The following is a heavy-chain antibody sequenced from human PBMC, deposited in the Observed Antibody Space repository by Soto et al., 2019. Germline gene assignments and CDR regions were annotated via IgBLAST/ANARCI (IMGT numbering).Heavy chain of an antibody. CDR1: GFTFSSYW. CDR2: IKQDGSEK. V-gene: IGHV3-7*03. J-gene: IGHJ6*02. D-gene: IGHD6-19*01. CDR3: ARRGGSSGWTNYYYYGMDV. Sequence: GGSLRLSCAASGFTFSSYWMSWVRQAPGKGLEWVANIKQDGSEKYYVDSVKGRFTISRDNAKNSLYLQMNSLRAEDTAVYYCARRGGSSGWTNYYYYGMDVWGQGTTVTVS.